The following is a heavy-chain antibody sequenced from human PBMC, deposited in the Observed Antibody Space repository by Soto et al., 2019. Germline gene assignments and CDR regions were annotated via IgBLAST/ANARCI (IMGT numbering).Heavy chain of an antibody. CDR3: ARDGPHISIFGYGDY. Sequence: ASVKVSCKASGYTFTSYAMHWVRQAPGQRLEWMGWINAGNGNTKYSQKFQGRVTITRDTSASTAYMELSSLRSEDTAVYYCARDGPHISIFGYGDYWGQGNSVTVSS. CDR2: INAGNGNT. D-gene: IGHD3-3*01. CDR1: GYTFTSYA. V-gene: IGHV1-3*01. J-gene: IGHJ4*02.